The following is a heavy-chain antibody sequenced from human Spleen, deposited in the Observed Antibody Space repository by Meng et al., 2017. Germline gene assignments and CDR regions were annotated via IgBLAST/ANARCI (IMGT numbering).Heavy chain of an antibody. CDR3: AKDRGDYVDYYFDY. CDR1: GFTFSNYA. J-gene: IGHJ4*02. CDR2: ISGSGGST. D-gene: IGHD4-17*01. Sequence: GGSLRLSCAASGFTFSNYAMSWVRQAPGKGLEWVSSISGSGGSTSYADSVKGRVTISRDNSKNTLYLQMNSLRAEDTAVYYCAKDRGDYVDYYFDYWGQGTLVTVSS. V-gene: IGHV3-23*01.